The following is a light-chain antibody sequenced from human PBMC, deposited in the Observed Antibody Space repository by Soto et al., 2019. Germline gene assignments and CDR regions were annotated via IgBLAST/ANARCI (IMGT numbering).Light chain of an antibody. Sequence: QSALTHPPSASGTPGQRVTISCSGSSSNIGSNTVNWYKQLPGTAPKLLIYSNNQRPSGVPDRFSGSKSGTSASLAISGPQSEDEDDYYCAAWDDSRDVFGTGTKVTVL. J-gene: IGLJ1*01. CDR1: SSNIGSNT. CDR2: SNN. CDR3: AAWDDSRDV. V-gene: IGLV1-44*01.